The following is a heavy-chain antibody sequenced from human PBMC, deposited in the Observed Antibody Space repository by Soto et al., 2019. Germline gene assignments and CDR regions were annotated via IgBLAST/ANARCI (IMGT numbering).Heavy chain of an antibody. CDR3: ARDRYCGGDCYYDHYYGMDV. V-gene: IGHV4-30-2*01. J-gene: IGHJ6*02. CDR2: MYHSGST. Sequence: PSETLSLTCTVSGGSISSGGYYWSWIRQPPGKGLEWIGYMYHSGSTYYNPSLKSRVTILVDTSRNQFSLKLSSVTAADTAVYYCARDRYCGGDCYYDHYYGMDVWGQGTTVTVSS. D-gene: IGHD2-21*02. CDR1: GGSISSGGYY.